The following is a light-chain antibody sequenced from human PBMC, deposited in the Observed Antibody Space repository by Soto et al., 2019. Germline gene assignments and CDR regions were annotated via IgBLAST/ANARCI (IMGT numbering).Light chain of an antibody. CDR2: EVT. CDR1: TSDFGFYNY. V-gene: IGLV2-14*01. J-gene: IGLJ1*01. CDR3: SSYTSSTDYV. Sequence: QSVLTQPASVSGSPGQSITISCTGTTSDFGFYNYVSWYQHHPGKAPKLLIYEVTNRHSGVSNRFSGSKSGNTASLTTSGLQAEDEADYYCSSYTSSTDYVFGTGTKVTVL.